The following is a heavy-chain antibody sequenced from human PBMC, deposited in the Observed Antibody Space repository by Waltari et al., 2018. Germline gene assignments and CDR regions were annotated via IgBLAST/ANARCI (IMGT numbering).Heavy chain of an antibody. CDR3: ARWRSLPAATYYYYMDV. J-gene: IGHJ6*03. D-gene: IGHD2-2*01. V-gene: IGHV4-34*01. CDR2: SNHSGST. CDR1: GGSFSGYY. Sequence: QVQLQQWGAGLLKPSETLSLTCAVYGGSFSGYYWSWIRQPPGKGVEWIGESNHSGSTNYNPSLKSRVTISVDTSKNQFSLKLSSVTAADTAVYYCARWRSLPAATYYYYMDVWGKGTTVTVSS.